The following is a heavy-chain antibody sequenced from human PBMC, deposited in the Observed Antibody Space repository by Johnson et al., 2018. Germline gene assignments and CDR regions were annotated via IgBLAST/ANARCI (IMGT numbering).Heavy chain of an antibody. J-gene: IGHJ3*02. CDR2: ISHDGNDK. CDR3: VTGEFFLKNGCFEI. CDR1: GLTFRNCG. V-gene: IGHV3-30*03. D-gene: IGHD1-1*01. Sequence: QVQLVQSGGGAVQPGRSLRLSCVVSGLTFRNCGMHWVRQAPGKGLEWLAGISHDGNDKYYGGSVTGRFTISRDNSKNSLLLQITSMRAEDTALSYCVTGEFFLKNGCFEIWGQGTMVTVSP.